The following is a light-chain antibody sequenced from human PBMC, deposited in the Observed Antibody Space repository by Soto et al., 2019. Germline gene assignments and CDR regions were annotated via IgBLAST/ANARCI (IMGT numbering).Light chain of an antibody. J-gene: IGLJ1*01. V-gene: IGLV2-23*02. CDR3: CSFAGSFTSYV. Sequence: QSALTQPASVSGSPRQSITISCTGTNSDVGSYNLVSWFQQHPGKVPKVVIYEVTKRPSGVSDRFSGFKSGNTASLTISGLQAEDEADYYCCSFAGSFTSYVFGTGTKVTVL. CDR2: EVT. CDR1: NSDVGSYNL.